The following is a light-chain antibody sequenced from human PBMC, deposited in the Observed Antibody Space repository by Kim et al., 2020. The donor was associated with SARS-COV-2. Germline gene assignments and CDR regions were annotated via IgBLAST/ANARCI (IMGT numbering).Light chain of an antibody. J-gene: IGKJ2*01. Sequence: SASVGDRVTITCPARQGIYKYFAWYQQNPGKVPKLLIYDSSTVHSGLPSRFSSRWSGTSFTLTISSLPPEDVATYYCQKYDVAPYTFGQGTKLEI. CDR2: DSS. CDR1: QGIYKY. CDR3: QKYDVAPYT. V-gene: IGKV1-27*01.